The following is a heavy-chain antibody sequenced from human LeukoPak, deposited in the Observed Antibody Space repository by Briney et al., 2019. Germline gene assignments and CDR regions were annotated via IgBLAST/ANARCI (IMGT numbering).Heavy chain of an antibody. D-gene: IGHD6-13*01. CDR1: GFTFSSYA. Sequence: GGSLRLSCAASGFTFSSYAMSWVRQAPGKGLEWVSIIYSGGSTSYADSVKGQFIISRDNSKNTLYLQMNSLRAEDTAVYYCARRSPIAGAGPRRLEDWGQGTLVTVSS. V-gene: IGHV3-53*01. CDR3: ARRSPIAGAGPRRLED. CDR2: IYSGGST. J-gene: IGHJ4*02.